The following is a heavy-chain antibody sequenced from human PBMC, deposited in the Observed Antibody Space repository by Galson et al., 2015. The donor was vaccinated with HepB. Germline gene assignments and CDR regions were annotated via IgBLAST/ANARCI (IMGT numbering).Heavy chain of an antibody. CDR1: GGTFSSYA. D-gene: IGHD3-3*01. V-gene: IGHV1-69*10. CDR2: IIPILGIA. CDR3: ASWAAPGVTILNYYMDV. Sequence: SVKVSCKASGGTFSSYAISWVRQAPGQGLEWMGGIIPILGIANYAQKFQGRVTITADKSTSTAYMELSSLRSEDTAVYYCASWAAPGVTILNYYMDVWGKGTTVTVSS. J-gene: IGHJ6*03.